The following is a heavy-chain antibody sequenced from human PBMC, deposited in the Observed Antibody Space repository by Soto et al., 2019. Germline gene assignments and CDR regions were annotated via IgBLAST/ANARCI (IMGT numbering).Heavy chain of an antibody. J-gene: IGHJ6*02. Sequence: SETLSLTCTVSGRSISSGDYYWSWIRQPPGKGLDWIGYIYYSGSTYYNPSLKSRVTISVDTSKNQFSLKLSSVTAADTAVYYCARDTVVRGVITEYYYYGMDVWGQGTTVTVSS. V-gene: IGHV4-30-4*01. D-gene: IGHD3-10*01. CDR1: GRSISSGDYY. CDR2: IYYSGST. CDR3: ARDTVVRGVITEYYYYGMDV.